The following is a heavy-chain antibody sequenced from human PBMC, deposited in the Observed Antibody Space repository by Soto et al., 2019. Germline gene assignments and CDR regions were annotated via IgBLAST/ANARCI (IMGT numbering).Heavy chain of an antibody. J-gene: IGHJ4*02. Sequence: SETLSLTCAVYGGSFSGYYWSWIRQPPGKGLEWIGEINHSGSTNYNPSLKSRVTISVDTSKNQFSLKLSSVTAADTAVYYCARVFPHDIVAPSSPTVDYWGQGTLVTVSS. V-gene: IGHV4-34*01. CDR3: ARVFPHDIVAPSSPTVDY. CDR2: INHSGST. D-gene: IGHD2-15*01. CDR1: GGSFSGYY.